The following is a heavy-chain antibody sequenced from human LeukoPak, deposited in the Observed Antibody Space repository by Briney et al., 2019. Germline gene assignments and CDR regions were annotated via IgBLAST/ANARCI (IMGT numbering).Heavy chain of an antibody. CDR2: IKSKTDGGTT. V-gene: IGHV3-15*01. J-gene: IGHJ6*03. Sequence: GGSLRLSCAASGFTFSNAWMSWVRQAPGKGLEWVGRIKSKTDGGTTDYAAPVKGRFTISRDDSKNTLYLQMNSLKTEDTAVYYCTSRSSRPYYYYYMDVWGKGTTVTISS. CDR1: GFTFSNAW. CDR3: TSRSSRPYYYYYMDV. D-gene: IGHD3-10*01.